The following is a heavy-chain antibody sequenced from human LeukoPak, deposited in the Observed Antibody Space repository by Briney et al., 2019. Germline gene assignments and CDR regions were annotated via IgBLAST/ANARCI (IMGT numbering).Heavy chain of an antibody. CDR2: ISYDGSNK. D-gene: IGHD6-19*01. Sequence: GGSLRLSCAASGFTFSSYWMSWVRQAPGKGLEWVAVISYDGSNKYYADSVKGRFTISRDNSKNTLYLQMNSLRAEDTAVYYCAKDMGMAVAGTLGYWGQGTLVTVSS. V-gene: IGHV3-30*18. J-gene: IGHJ4*02. CDR1: GFTFSSYW. CDR3: AKDMGMAVAGTLGY.